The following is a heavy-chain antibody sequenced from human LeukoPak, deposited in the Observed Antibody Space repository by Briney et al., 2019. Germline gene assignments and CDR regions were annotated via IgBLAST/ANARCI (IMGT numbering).Heavy chain of an antibody. CDR3: ARARLRGSKAWFDP. V-gene: IGHV4-39*07. CDR2: INHSGST. D-gene: IGHD2-2*01. J-gene: IGHJ5*02. Sequence: PSETLSLTCTVSGGSISSSSYYWSWIRQPPGEGLEWIGEINHSGSTNYNPSLKSRVTISVDTSKNQFSLKLSSVTAADTAVYYCARARLRGSKAWFDPWGQGTLVTVSS. CDR1: GGSISSSSYY.